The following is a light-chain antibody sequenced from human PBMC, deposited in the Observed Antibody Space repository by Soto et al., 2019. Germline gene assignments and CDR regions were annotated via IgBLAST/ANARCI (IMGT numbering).Light chain of an antibody. CDR1: QTISSSF. CDR2: RAS. V-gene: IGKV3-20*01. Sequence: EIVLTQSPGTLSLSPGERATLSCRASQTISSSFLAWYQQKPGQAPRLLIYRASRRAPGIPDRFSGSGSWTDFTLSISRPEPTDFALYYCHQFGSSPLDTFGPGTKVEIK. J-gene: IGKJ3*01. CDR3: HQFGSSPLDT.